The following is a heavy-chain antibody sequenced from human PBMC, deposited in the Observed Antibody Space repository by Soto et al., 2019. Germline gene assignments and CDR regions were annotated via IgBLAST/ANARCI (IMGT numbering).Heavy chain of an antibody. J-gene: IGHJ6*02. Sequence: GGSLRLSCAASGFTFSSYEMNWVRQAPGKGLEWVSYISSSGSTIYYADSVKGRFTISRDNAKNSLYLQMNSLRAEDTAVYYCAQRVRYFDWLLSAAMDVWGQGTTVTV. D-gene: IGHD3-9*01. CDR2: ISSSGSTI. CDR3: AQRVRYFDWLLSAAMDV. V-gene: IGHV3-48*03. CDR1: GFTFSSYE.